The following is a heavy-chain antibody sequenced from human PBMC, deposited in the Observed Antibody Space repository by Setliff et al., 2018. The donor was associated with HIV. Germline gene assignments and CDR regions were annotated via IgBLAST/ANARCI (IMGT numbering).Heavy chain of an antibody. Sequence: PGGSLRLSCAASGFTFNTYSMSWVRQAPGKGLEWLSYISSSGTTMHYADSVRGRFTISRDNAKNSLYLQMNSLRTEDTAVYYCATSLPPGISYVYDAFDIWGQGTM. CDR2: ISSSGTTM. V-gene: IGHV3-48*04. J-gene: IGHJ3*02. CDR1: GFTFNTYS. D-gene: IGHD3-16*01. CDR3: ATSLPPGISYVYDAFDI.